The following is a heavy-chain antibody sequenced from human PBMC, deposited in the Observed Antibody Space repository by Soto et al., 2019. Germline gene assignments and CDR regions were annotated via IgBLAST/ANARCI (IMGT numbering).Heavy chain of an antibody. V-gene: IGHV3-23*01. CDR3: AKDLQSSGRPYYFAY. CDR2: ISGSGGST. D-gene: IGHD6-19*01. CDR1: GFTFSSYA. Sequence: EVQVLESGGGLVQPGGSLRLSCAASGFTFSSYAMSWVRQAPGKGLEWVSGISGSGGSTYYAGSVRGRFTISRDNSKNTLFLQMNSLRAEDTAIYYCAKDLQSSGRPYYFAYWGQGILVTVSS. J-gene: IGHJ4*02.